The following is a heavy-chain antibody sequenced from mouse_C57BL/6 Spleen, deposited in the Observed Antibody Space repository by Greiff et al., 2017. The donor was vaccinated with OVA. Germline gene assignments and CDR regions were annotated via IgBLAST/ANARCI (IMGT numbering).Heavy chain of an antibody. CDR1: GYTFTSYW. D-gene: IGHD1-1*01. CDR3: ARKGLKDYYGSSYLYWYFDV. CDR2: IYPGSGST. Sequence: VQLQQPGAELVKPGASVKMSCKASGYTFTSYWITWVKQRPGQGLEWIGDIYPGSGSTNYNEKFKSKATLTVDTSSSTAYMQLSSLTSEDSAVYYCARKGLKDYYGSSYLYWYFDVWGTGTTVTVSS. J-gene: IGHJ1*03. V-gene: IGHV1-55*01.